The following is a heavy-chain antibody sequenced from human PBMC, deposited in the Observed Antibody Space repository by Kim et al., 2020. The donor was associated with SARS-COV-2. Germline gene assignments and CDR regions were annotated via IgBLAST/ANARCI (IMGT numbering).Heavy chain of an antibody. Sequence: NDYAVSVKSRITINPDTSKNQFSLQLNSVTPGDTAVYYCAREEEQWLVRVWGQGTLVTVSS. CDR3: AREEEQWLVRV. CDR2: N. V-gene: IGHV6-1*01. J-gene: IGHJ4*02. D-gene: IGHD6-19*01.